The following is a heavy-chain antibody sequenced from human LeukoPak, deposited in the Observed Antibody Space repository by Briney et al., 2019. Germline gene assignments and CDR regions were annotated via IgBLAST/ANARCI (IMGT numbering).Heavy chain of an antibody. CDR3: ARVWGSGSLNY. CDR1: GFTFSSYS. CDR2: ISSSGSTI. V-gene: IGHV3-48*04. Sequence: PGGSLRLSCAASGFTFSSYSMNWVRQAPGKGLEWVSYISSSGSTIYYADSVKGRFTISRDNAKNSLYLQMNSLRAEDTAVYYCARVWGSGSLNYWGQGTLVTVSS. J-gene: IGHJ4*02. D-gene: IGHD3-10*01.